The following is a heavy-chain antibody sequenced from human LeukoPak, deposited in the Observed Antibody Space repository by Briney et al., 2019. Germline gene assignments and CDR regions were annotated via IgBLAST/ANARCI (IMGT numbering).Heavy chain of an antibody. CDR2: IYYSGTA. V-gene: IGHV4-31*03. CDR1: GGSISSGGYY. CDR3: ARFSNDHGVKFDY. Sequence: PSQTLSLTCTVSGGSISSGGYYWSWVRQHPEKGLEWIGYIYYSGTAYYNPSLKSRVTMSVDTSKNQFSLRLDSVTAADTAVYYCARFSNDHGVKFDYWGQGTLVTVSS. J-gene: IGHJ4*02. D-gene: IGHD4-17*01.